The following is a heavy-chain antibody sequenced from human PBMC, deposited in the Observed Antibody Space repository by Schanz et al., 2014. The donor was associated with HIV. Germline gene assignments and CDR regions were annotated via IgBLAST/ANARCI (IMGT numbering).Heavy chain of an antibody. V-gene: IGHV3-72*01. CDR2: SRVKSDSYAT. Sequence: QLLESGGGLVQPGGLLRLSCSASGITFSYYWMSWVRQAPGKGLEWVARSRVKSDSYATEYAASVTGRFTISRDDSKNSVYLQMNSLNIEDTAVYYCRGYRFYYGVDFWGQGTTVTVS. CDR3: RGYRFYYGVDF. D-gene: IGHD5-18*01. J-gene: IGHJ6*02. CDR1: GITFSYYW.